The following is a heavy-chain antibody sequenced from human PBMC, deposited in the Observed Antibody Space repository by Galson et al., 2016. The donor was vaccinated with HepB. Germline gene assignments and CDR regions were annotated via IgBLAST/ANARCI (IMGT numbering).Heavy chain of an antibody. CDR3: AKIVSEYGMDV. D-gene: IGHD3-16*02. V-gene: IGHV3-33*06. CDR2: IWYDGSNK. CDR1: GFMFNMFG. J-gene: IGHJ6*04. Sequence: SLRLSCAASGFMFNMFGMHWVRQAPGKGLEWVAVIWYDGSNKYYADSVKGRFTISRDNSKDTLYLQMNSLSAEDTAVNYCAKIVSEYGMDVWGKGTTVTVAS.